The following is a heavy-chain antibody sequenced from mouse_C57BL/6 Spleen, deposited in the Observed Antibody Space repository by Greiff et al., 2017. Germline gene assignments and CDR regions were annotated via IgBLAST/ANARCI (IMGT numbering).Heavy chain of an antibody. CDR1: GYSFTDYN. V-gene: IGHV1-39*01. J-gene: IGHJ4*01. D-gene: IGHD1-1*01. CDR3: ARGLLLQEDYAMDY. Sequence: EVQLQQSGPELVQPGASVKISCKASGYSFTDYNMNWVKQSNGKSLEWIGVINPNYGTTSYNQKFKGKATLTVDQSSSTAYMQLNSLTSEASAVYYCARGLLLQEDYAMDYWGQGTSVTVSS. CDR2: INPNYGTT.